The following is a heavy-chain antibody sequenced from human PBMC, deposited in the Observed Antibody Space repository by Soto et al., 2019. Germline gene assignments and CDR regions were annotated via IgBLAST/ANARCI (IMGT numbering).Heavy chain of an antibody. CDR3: ARGYTGYCSGGTCYWFDP. J-gene: IGHJ5*02. CDR2: ISSSSSHI. D-gene: IGHD2-15*01. CDR1: GFTFSSYS. V-gene: IGHV3-21*01. Sequence: GGSLRLSCAASGFTFSSYSMNWVRQAPGKGLEWVSSISSSSSHIYYADSVKGRFTISRDNAKKSLYLQMNSLRAEDTAVYYCARGYTGYCSGGTCYWFDPWGQGTLVTVSS.